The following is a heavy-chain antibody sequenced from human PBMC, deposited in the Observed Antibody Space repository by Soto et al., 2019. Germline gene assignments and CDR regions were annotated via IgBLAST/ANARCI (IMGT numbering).Heavy chain of an antibody. CDR3: ARAGPVVTGRGLDY. CDR2: ISYDGSNK. D-gene: IGHD2-15*01. CDR1: GFTFSSYA. Sequence: QVQLVESGGGVVQPGRSLRLSCAASGFTFSSYAMHWVRQAPGKGLEWVAVISYDGSNKYYADSVKGRFTISRDNSKNTLYLQMNSLRAEDTAVYYCARAGPVVTGRGLDYWGQGTLVTVSS. V-gene: IGHV3-30-3*01. J-gene: IGHJ4*02.